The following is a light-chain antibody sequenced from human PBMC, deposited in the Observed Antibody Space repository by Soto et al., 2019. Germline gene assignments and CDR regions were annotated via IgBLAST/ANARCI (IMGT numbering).Light chain of an antibody. J-gene: IGLJ3*02. CDR1: SSDVGGYNF. CDR2: EVT. CDR3: GSYTRSFTLV. Sequence: QSVLTQPASVSGSPGQSVTISCTGTSSDVGGYNFVSWYQQHPDKAPKLMIYEVTNRPSGVSIRFSGSKSGNTASLTISGLQAEDEADYYCGSYTRSFTLVFGGGTQLTVL. V-gene: IGLV2-14*01.